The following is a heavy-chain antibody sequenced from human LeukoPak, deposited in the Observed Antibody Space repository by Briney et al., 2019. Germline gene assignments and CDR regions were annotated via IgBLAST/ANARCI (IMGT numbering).Heavy chain of an antibody. D-gene: IGHD3-10*01. CDR1: GFTFSSYW. CDR3: ARVSITMVRGVILDNSYYFDY. Sequence: GGSLRLSCAASGFTFSSYWMHWVRQAPGKGLVWVSRINSDGSSTSYADSVKGRFTISRDNAKNTLYLQMNSLRAEDTAVYYCARVSITMVRGVILDNSYYFDYWGQGTLVTVSS. J-gene: IGHJ4*02. V-gene: IGHV3-74*01. CDR2: INSDGSST.